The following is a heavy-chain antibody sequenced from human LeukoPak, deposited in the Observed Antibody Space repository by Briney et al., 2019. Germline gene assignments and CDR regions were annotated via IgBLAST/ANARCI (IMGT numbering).Heavy chain of an antibody. CDR2: ISGSGGST. V-gene: IGHV3-23*01. CDR3: AKDVLTRYSSSWADY. D-gene: IGHD6-13*01. CDR1: GFTFSSYA. Sequence: GGSLRLSCAASGFTFSSYAMSWVRQAPGKGLEWVSAISGSGGSTYCADSVKGRFTISRDNSKNTLYLQMNSLRAEDTAVYYCAKDVLTRYSSSWADYWGQGTLVTVSS. J-gene: IGHJ4*02.